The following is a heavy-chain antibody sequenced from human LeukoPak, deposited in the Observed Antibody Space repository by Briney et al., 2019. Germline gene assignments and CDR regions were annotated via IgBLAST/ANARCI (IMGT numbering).Heavy chain of an antibody. CDR1: GGSFSGYY. J-gene: IGHJ3*02. D-gene: IGHD5-12*01. Sequence: PSETLSLTCAVYGGSFSGYYWSWIRQPPGKGLEWIGQINHVGSTKYNPSLKSRVTISVDTSKSQFSLKLNSVTAADTAVYYCARDTEGYSGYDSGAFDIWGQGTMVTVSS. CDR2: INHVGST. CDR3: ARDTEGYSGYDSGAFDI. V-gene: IGHV4-34*01.